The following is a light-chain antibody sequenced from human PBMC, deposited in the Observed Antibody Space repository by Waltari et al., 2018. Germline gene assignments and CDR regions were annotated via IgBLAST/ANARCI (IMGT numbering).Light chain of an antibody. CDR1: SSDIGAYNA. Sequence: QSALTQPASVSGSPGQSITISCTGTSSDIGAYNAVSWYQQHPGKAPKVVFYDVHKRPSGVSNRCSGSRSCNTASLTISGLQTEDEADYYCSSKTTRDTRLFGGGTKLTVL. CDR3: SSKTTRDTRL. CDR2: DVH. V-gene: IGLV2-14*03. J-gene: IGLJ3*02.